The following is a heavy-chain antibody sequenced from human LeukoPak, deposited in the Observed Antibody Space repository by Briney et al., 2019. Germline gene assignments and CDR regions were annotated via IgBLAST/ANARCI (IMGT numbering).Heavy chain of an antibody. J-gene: IGHJ4*02. D-gene: IGHD4-23*01. Sequence: PSETLSLTCTVSGGSISSSSYYWGWIRQPPGKGLEWVGSIYYSGSTYYNPSLKSRVTISVDTSKNQFSLKLSSVTAADTAVYHCARDHYGGNSGWNYWGQGTLVTVSS. CDR1: GGSISSSSYY. CDR2: IYYSGST. V-gene: IGHV4-39*02. CDR3: ARDHYGGNSGWNY.